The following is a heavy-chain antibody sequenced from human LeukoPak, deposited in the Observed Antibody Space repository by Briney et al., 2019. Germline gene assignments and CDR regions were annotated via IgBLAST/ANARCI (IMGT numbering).Heavy chain of an antibody. D-gene: IGHD5-18*01. J-gene: IGHJ6*03. Sequence: SETLSLTCTVSGGSISSYYWSWIRQPAGKGLEWIGQSGNTDYNPSLKGRVTMSVDTSKNQFSLRLNSVTAADTAVYYCVREGKYTYGYGYYHYYMDVWGKGTTVTISS. CDR1: GGSISSYY. CDR3: VREGKYTYGYGYYHYYMDV. V-gene: IGHV4-4*07. CDR2: SGNT.